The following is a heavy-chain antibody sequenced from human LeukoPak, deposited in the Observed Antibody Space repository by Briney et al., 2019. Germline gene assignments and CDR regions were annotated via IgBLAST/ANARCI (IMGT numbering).Heavy chain of an antibody. V-gene: IGHV3-48*01. CDR2: ISSGSSTI. Sequence: GGSLRLSCAASGFTFSAYSMNWVRQAPGRGLEWVSYISSGSSTIHYADSVKGRFAISRDNVKNSLYLQMNSLRGEDTAVYYCARVVGDSGSYLHWGQGTLVTVSS. D-gene: IGHD3-10*01. CDR1: GFTFSAYS. J-gene: IGHJ4*02. CDR3: ARVVGDSGSYLH.